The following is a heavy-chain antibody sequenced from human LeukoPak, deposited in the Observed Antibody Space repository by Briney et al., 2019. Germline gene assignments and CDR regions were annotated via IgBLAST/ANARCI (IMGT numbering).Heavy chain of an antibody. CDR3: ARALPHRRLMDTTMEQHWFDP. Sequence: ASVKVSCKASGYMFTSYFMHWVRQAPGQGLEWMGLINPSGGSTRYAQKFQGRVTMTRDMSTSTVYMELSSLRSEDTAVYYCARALPHRRLMDTTMEQHWFDPWGQGTLVTVSS. D-gene: IGHD5-18*01. CDR1: GYMFTSYF. J-gene: IGHJ5*02. V-gene: IGHV1-46*01. CDR2: INPSGGST.